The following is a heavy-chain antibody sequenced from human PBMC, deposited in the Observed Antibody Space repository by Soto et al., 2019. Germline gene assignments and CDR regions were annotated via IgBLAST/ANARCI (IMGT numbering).Heavy chain of an antibody. CDR3: ASIQGSSVLRFLEWLSDAFDI. CDR1: GGSVSSYY. CDR2: IYYSGST. D-gene: IGHD3-3*01. Sequence: SETLSLTCTVSGGSVSSYYWSWIRQPPGKGLEWIGSIYYSGSTYYNPSLKSRVTISVDTSKNQFSLKLSSVTAADTAVYYCASIQGSSVLRFLEWLSDAFDIWGQGTMVTVSS. V-gene: IGHV4-39*01. J-gene: IGHJ3*02.